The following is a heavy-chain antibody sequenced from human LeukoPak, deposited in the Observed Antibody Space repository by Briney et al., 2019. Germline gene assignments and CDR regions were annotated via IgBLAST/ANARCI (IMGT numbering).Heavy chain of an antibody. CDR1: GFTFSSYA. CDR3: AKGGYCSSTSCYGRENWFDP. D-gene: IGHD2-2*01. CDR2: ISGSGGST. V-gene: IGHV3-23*01. J-gene: IGHJ5*02. Sequence: GGSLRLSCAASGFTFSSYAMSWVRQAPGKGLEWVSAISGSGGSTYYADSVKGRFTISRDNSKTTLYLQMNSLRAEDTAVYYCAKGGYCSSTSCYGRENWFDPWGQGTLVTVSS.